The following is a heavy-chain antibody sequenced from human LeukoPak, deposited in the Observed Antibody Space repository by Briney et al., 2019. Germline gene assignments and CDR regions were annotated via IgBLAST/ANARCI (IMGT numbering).Heavy chain of an antibody. V-gene: IGHV4-59*08. CDR1: GASIRSDY. CDR3: ARHRSSRYGMDV. CDR2: IYNTGST. J-gene: IGHJ6*02. Sequence: ASETLSLTCIVSGASIRSDYWTWIRQPPGKGLEWLGSIYNTGSTSFNPSLKSRVTMSIDTSNNKFSLRLSSVTAADTAVYYCARHRSSRYGMDVWGQGTTVAVSS. D-gene: IGHD6-25*01.